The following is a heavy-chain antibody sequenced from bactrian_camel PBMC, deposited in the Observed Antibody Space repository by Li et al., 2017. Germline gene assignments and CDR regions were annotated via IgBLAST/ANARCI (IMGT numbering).Heavy chain of an antibody. CDR2: TDSDGTT. V-gene: IGHV3S67*01. J-gene: IGHJ4*01. Sequence: VQLVESGGGPVEAGGSLRLSCSGTTYIYKGSRYCMGWLRQAPGKEPEVEVVASTDSDGTTVYADFVKGRFIISKDNAQNILYLQMDSLKPEDTGMYYCAADRSHAYCRGTYCCDMSYWGQGTQVTVS. CDR1: TYIYKGSRYC. D-gene: IGHD2*01. CDR3: AADRSHAYCRGTYCCDMSY.